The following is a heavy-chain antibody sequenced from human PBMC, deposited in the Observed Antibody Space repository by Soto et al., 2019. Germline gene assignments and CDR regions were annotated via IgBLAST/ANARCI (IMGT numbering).Heavy chain of an antibody. V-gene: IGHV3-33*01. J-gene: IGHJ4*02. CDR1: GFTFSSYG. CDR3: ARGHVHARYFDYFDY. Sequence: GGSLRLSCAASGFTFSSYGMHWVRQAPGKGLEWVAVIWYDGSNKYYADSVKGRFTISRDNSKNTLYLQMNSLRAEDTAVYYCARGHVHARYFDYFDYWGQGTLVTVSS. D-gene: IGHD3-9*01. CDR2: IWYDGSNK.